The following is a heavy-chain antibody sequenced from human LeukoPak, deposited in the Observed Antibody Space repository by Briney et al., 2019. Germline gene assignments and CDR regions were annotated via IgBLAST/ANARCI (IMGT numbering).Heavy chain of an antibody. CDR3: AKGGGSSWYADFDY. J-gene: IGHJ4*02. Sequence: GRSLRLSCAASGFTFDDYAMHWVRQAPGKGLEWVSGISWNSGSIGYADSVKGRFTISRDNAKNSLYLQMNSLRAEDTALYYCAKGGGSSWYADFDYWGQGTLVTVSS. CDR2: ISWNSGSI. D-gene: IGHD6-13*01. V-gene: IGHV3-9*01. CDR1: GFTFDDYA.